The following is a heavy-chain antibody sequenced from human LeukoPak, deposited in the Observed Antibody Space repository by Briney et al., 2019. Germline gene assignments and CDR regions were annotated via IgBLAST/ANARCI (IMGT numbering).Heavy chain of an antibody. D-gene: IGHD2-2*02. V-gene: IGHV3-21*01. CDR3: ARESGGYCSTTSCYKGYFDY. CDR2: IVSSGSYI. CDR1: GFTFSSYS. J-gene: IGHJ4*02. Sequence: GGSLRLSCAASGFTFSSYSMNWVRQAPGKGLEWVSSIVSSGSYIYYADSVKGRFTISRDNAKNSLYLQMNSLRAENTAVYYCARESGGYCSTTSCYKGYFDYWGQGTLVTVSS.